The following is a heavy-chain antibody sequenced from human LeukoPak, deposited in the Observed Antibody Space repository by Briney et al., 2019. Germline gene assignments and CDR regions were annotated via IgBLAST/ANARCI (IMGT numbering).Heavy chain of an antibody. J-gene: IGHJ3*02. Sequence: SETLSLTCAVYGGSFTGYYWSWIRQSPGEGLEWIGEINRSGATNYNPSLKSRVTISVDTSKSQVSLRLRSVTAADTAVYYCARKDGYCSSTSCLNDIWGQGTMVTVSS. CDR1: GGSFTGYY. CDR3: ARKDGYCSSTSCLNDI. CDR2: INRSGAT. D-gene: IGHD2-2*03. V-gene: IGHV4-34*01.